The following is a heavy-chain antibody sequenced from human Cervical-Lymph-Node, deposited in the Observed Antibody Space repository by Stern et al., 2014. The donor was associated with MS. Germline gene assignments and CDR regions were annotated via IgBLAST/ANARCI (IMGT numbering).Heavy chain of an antibody. CDR1: GYSFTRSW. CDR2: LFPGDSDI. Sequence: VQLVESGAEVKKPGESLKISCKASGYSFTRSWIGWVRQMPGKGLELMGVLFPGDSDIKYSPSFQVQVTFSADRSTDTAYLQWSTLRASDTAIYYCARRFCGGGSCYQDYWGQGTLVTVSS. CDR3: ARRFCGGGSCYQDY. J-gene: IGHJ4*02. V-gene: IGHV5-51*03. D-gene: IGHD2-15*01.